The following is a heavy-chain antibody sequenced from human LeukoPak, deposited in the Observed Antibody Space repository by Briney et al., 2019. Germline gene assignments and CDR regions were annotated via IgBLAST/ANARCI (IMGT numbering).Heavy chain of an antibody. D-gene: IGHD4-23*01. CDR3: AIDFDTGGTPGDAFDY. CDR2: VNIDGSYT. J-gene: IGHJ4*02. V-gene: IGHV3-74*01. Sequence: PGGSLRLSCAASGFTFSNYWMHWVRQSPGKGPVWVARVNIDGSYTSYADSVKGRFTISRHDPKNTQYPQMSSLRAEDTAGYYCAIDFDTGGTPGDAFDYWGRRTLVTVSS. CDR1: GFTFSNYW.